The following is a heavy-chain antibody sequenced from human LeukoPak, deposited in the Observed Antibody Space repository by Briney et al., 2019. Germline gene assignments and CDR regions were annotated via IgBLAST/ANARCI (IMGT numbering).Heavy chain of an antibody. Sequence: KASETLSLTCTVSGGSISSYYWSWIRQPPGKGLEWIGYIYYSGSTNYNPSLKSRVTISVDTSKNHFSLKLSSVTAADTAVYYCARGYYGSGSYTIDYWGQGTLVTVSS. J-gene: IGHJ4*02. CDR3: ARGYYGSGSYTIDY. D-gene: IGHD3-10*01. CDR1: GGSISSYY. CDR2: IYYSGST. V-gene: IGHV4-59*08.